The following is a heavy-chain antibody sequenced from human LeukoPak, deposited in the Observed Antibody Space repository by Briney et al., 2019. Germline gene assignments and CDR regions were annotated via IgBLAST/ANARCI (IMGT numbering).Heavy chain of an antibody. CDR1: GYTLTELS. V-gene: IGHV1-24*01. D-gene: IGHD5-18*01. J-gene: IGHJ3*02. Sequence: GASVKVSCKVSGYTLTELSMHWVRQAPGKGLEWMGGFDPEDGETIYAQKFQGRVTMTEDTSTDTAYMELSSLRSEDTAVYYCATDNPKNTARDAFDIWGQGTMVTVSS. CDR2: FDPEDGET. CDR3: ATDNPKNTARDAFDI.